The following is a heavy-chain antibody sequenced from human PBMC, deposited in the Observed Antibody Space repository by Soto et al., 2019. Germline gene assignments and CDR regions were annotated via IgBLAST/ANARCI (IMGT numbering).Heavy chain of an antibody. CDR2: ISYDGSNK. J-gene: IGHJ4*02. CDR1: GFTFSSYG. Sequence: QVQLVESGGGVVQPGRSLRLSCAASGFTFSSYGMHWVRQAPGKGLEWVAVISYDGSNKYYADSVKGRFTISRDNSKNTLYLQMNSLRAEDTAVYYCARINCSGGSCYHYFDYWGQGTLVTVSS. V-gene: IGHV3-30*03. D-gene: IGHD2-15*01. CDR3: ARINCSGGSCYHYFDY.